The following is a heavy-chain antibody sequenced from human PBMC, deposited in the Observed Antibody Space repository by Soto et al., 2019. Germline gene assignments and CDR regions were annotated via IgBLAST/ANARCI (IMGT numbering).Heavy chain of an antibody. CDR2: TSYDSTNT. D-gene: IGHD3-22*01. V-gene: IGHV3-30-3*01. Sequence: QVQLMESGGGVVQPGTTLRLSCSASEFTFNTYAMHWVRQAPGRGLDWVAVTSYDSTNTKYADSVKGRFTISRDNSKNTLFLQMAGLPPEDTAVYYCARDYYISGYWPGGFDSWGRGSLGIVSS. CDR1: EFTFNTYA. CDR3: ARDYYISGYWPGGFDS. J-gene: IGHJ5*01.